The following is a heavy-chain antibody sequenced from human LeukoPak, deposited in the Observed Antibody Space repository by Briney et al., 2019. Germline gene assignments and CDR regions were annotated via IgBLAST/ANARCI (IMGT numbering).Heavy chain of an antibody. Sequence: SVKVSCKASGYTFSSYGISWVRQAPGQGLEWMGWVSAYNGNTNYAQKLQGRVTMTTDTSTSTAYMELRSLRSDDTAVYYCAREHCSSTSCYVDYYYGMDVWGQGTTVTVSS. V-gene: IGHV1-18*01. J-gene: IGHJ6*02. CDR3: AREHCSSTSCYVDYYYGMDV. CDR2: VSAYNGNT. D-gene: IGHD2-2*01. CDR1: GYTFSSYG.